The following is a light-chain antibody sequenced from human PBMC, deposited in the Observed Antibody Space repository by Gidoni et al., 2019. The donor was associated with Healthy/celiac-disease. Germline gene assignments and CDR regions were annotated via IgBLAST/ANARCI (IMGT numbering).Light chain of an antibody. Sequence: QSALPPPAYVSGSPGQSITISCTGTSSDVGSYNLVSWYQQHPGKAPKLMIYEGSKRPSGVSNRFSGSKSGNTASLTISGLQAEDEADYYCCSYAGSSTLVVFGTGTKVTVL. V-gene: IGLV2-23*01. CDR2: EGS. CDR3: CSYAGSSTLVV. CDR1: SSDVGSYNL. J-gene: IGLJ1*01.